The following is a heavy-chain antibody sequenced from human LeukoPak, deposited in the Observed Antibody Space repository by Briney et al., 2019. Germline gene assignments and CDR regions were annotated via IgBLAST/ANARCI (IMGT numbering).Heavy chain of an antibody. V-gene: IGHV4-59*01. J-gene: IGHJ4*02. CDR3: ARGKYYYDSSGYYFIDY. CDR2: IYYSGST. CDR1: GGSITSYY. Sequence: SETLSLTCTVSGGSITSYYWNWIRQPPGKRLEWIGYIYYSGSTNYNPSLKSRVTISVDTSKNQFSLKLSSVTAADTAVYYCARGKYYYDSSGYYFIDYWGQGTLVTVSS. D-gene: IGHD3-22*01.